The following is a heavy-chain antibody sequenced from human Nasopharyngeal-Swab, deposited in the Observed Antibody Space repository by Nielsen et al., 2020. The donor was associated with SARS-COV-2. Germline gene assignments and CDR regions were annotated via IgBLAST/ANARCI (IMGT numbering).Heavy chain of an antibody. J-gene: IGHJ6*02. CDR2: INPSGGST. D-gene: IGHD2-2*01. CDR3: ARDMSWDGTSRSVYYGMDV. CDR1: GYTFTSYY. V-gene: IGHV1-46*01. Sequence: ASVKVSCKASGYTFTSYYMHWVRQAPEQGLEWMGIINPSGGSTSYAQKFQGRVTMTRDTSTSTVYMELSSLRSEDTAVYYCARDMSWDGTSRSVYYGMDVWGQGTTVTVSS.